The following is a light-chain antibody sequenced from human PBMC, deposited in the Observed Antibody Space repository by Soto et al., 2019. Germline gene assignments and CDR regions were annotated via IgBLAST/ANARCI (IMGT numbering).Light chain of an antibody. J-gene: IGLJ1*01. Sequence: QPVLTQPPSVSGAPGQRVTISCTGSSSNIGAGYDVQWYQQLPGTAPKLLMYGNTNRPSGVPDRFSGSKSGTSASLAITGLQAEDDADYYCQSYDSSLTALYVFGTGTKLTVL. CDR1: SSNIGAGYD. V-gene: IGLV1-40*01. CDR3: QSYDSSLTALYV. CDR2: GNT.